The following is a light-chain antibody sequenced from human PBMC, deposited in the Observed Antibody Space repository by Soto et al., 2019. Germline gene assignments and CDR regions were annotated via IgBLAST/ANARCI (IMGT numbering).Light chain of an antibody. CDR1: QSVSGW. CDR3: QHYNSCSEA. Sequence: DIQMTQSPSTLSASVGDTVTVTCRASQSVSGWLAWYQQKPGEAPKLLLYDASALPRGVPSSFSGSVSGTEFSLTITSLQPDDFATDYCQHYNSCSEAFGQGTKVDIK. CDR2: DAS. J-gene: IGKJ1*01. V-gene: IGKV1-5*01.